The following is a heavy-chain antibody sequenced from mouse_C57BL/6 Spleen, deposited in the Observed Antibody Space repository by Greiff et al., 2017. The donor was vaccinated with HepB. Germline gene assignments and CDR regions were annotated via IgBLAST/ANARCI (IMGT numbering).Heavy chain of an antibody. V-gene: IGHV10-3*01. J-gene: IGHJ2*01. CDR3: VRDRGREVYFDY. CDR2: IRSKSSNYAT. D-gene: IGHD3-3*01. CDR1: GFTFNTYA. Sequence: EVQLVESGGGLVQPKGSLKLPCAASGFTFNTYAMHWVRQAPGKGLEWVARIRSKSSNYATYYADSVKDRFTISRDDSQSMLYLQMNNLKTEDTAMYYCVRDRGREVYFDYWGQGTTLTVSS.